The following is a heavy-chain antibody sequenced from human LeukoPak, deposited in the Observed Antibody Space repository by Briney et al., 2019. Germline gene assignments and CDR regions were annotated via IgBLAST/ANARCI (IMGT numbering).Heavy chain of an antibody. CDR3: ARDSERYSSSYFDY. J-gene: IGHJ4*02. D-gene: IGHD6-6*01. CDR1: GFTFSSYS. Sequence: GGSLRLSCAASGFTFSSYSMNWVRQAPGKGLEWVSSISSSSSYIYYADSVKGRFTISRDNAKNSLYLQMNSLRAEDTAVYYCARDSERYSSSYFDYWGQGTLVTVSS. V-gene: IGHV3-21*01. CDR2: ISSSSSYI.